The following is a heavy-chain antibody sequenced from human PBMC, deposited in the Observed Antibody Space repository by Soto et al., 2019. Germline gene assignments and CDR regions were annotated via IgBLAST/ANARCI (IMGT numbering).Heavy chain of an antibody. J-gene: IGHJ6*02. D-gene: IGHD3-10*01. CDR1: GFTFSSYA. CDR2: ISYDGSNK. V-gene: IGHV3-30-3*01. CDR3: AREEGGLLWFGELSLSNYYGMDG. Sequence: PGGSLRLSCAASGFTFSSYAMHWVRQAPGKGLEWVAVISYDGSNKYYADSVKGRFTISRDNSKNTLYLQMNSLRAEDTAVYYCAREEGGLLWFGELSLSNYYGMDGWGQGTTVTVAS.